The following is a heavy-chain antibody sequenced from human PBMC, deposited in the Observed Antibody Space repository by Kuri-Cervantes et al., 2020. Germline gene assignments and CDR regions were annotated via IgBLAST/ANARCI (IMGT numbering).Heavy chain of an antibody. Sequence: GESLKISCATSGFTFRSYWMHWVRQAPGKGLVWVSRINNDGSSTSYADSVKGRFTISRDNAKNTLYVQMNSLRAEDTAVYYCAEGRFNSQPHFDYWGQGTLVTVSS. CDR3: AEGRFNSQPHFDY. D-gene: IGHD3-3*01. CDR2: INNDGSST. CDR1: GFTFRSYW. V-gene: IGHV3-74*01. J-gene: IGHJ4*02.